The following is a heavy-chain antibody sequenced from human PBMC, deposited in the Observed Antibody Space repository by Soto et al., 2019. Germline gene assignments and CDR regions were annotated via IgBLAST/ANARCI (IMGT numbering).Heavy chain of an antibody. D-gene: IGHD2-15*01. CDR3: ARALYCSGGSCSPLRGMDV. J-gene: IGHJ6*02. Sequence: PSVTLSVTSTVAGCSIGGGGYCWNMKHQHPGKGLEWIGTIYHSASTYYTPSLKSRVTISVDTSKNHFSLKLNSVTAADTAVYYRARALYCSGGSCSPLRGMDVWGLGTTVTVSS. V-gene: IGHV4-31*02. CDR2: IYHSAST. CDR1: GCSIGGGGYC.